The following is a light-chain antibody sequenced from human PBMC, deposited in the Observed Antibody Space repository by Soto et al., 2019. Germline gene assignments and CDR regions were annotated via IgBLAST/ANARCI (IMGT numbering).Light chain of an antibody. J-gene: IGKJ5*01. CDR3: QQYGSSPPIT. CDR2: GAS. Sequence: EIMMTQSPATLSLSPGERVTLSCRAGQSVGSNLAWYQQKPGQAPRLLIYGASTRATGIPDRFSGSGSGTDFTLTISRLEPEDFAVYHCQQYGSSPPITFGQGTRLEI. V-gene: IGKV3-20*01. CDR1: QSVGSN.